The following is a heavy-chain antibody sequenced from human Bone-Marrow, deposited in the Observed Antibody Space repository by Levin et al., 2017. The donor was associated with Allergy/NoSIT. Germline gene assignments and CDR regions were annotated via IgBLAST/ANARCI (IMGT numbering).Heavy chain of an antibody. D-gene: IGHD2-21*01. J-gene: IGHJ6*02. CDR1: GYTFTSYG. CDR2: ISAYNGNT. Sequence: ASVKVSCKASGYTFTSYGISWVRQAPGQGLEWMGWISAYNGNTNHAQKLQGRVTMTTDTSTSTAYMELRSLRSDDTAVYYCARVKHTTGTSYYYYYYGMDVWGQGTTVTVSS. CDR3: ARVKHTTGTSYYYYYYGMDV. V-gene: IGHV1-18*01.